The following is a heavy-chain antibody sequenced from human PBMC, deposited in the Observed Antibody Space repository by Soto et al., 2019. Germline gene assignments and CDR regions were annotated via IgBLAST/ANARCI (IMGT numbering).Heavy chain of an antibody. CDR2: ITSSNNYI. CDR1: GFTFSSYS. J-gene: IGHJ4*02. V-gene: IGHV3-21*01. CDR3: GRDTNFYASGSGVDY. Sequence: EVQLVESGGGLVEPGGSLRLSCAASGFTFSSYSMNWVRQAPGKGLEWVSSITSSNNYIHYAASVEGRFTISRDNAKSSLYLQMNSLGAEDTAVYYCGRDTNFYASGSGVDYWGQGTLVTVSS. D-gene: IGHD3-10*01.